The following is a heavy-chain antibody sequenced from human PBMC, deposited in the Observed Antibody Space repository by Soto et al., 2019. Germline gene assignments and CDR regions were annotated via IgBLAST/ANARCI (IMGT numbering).Heavy chain of an antibody. V-gene: IGHV3-23*01. CDR1: GFTFSNYA. CDR3: AKEDSWGGDFDS. J-gene: IGHJ4*02. CDR2: IINSAGST. D-gene: IGHD7-27*01. Sequence: GGSLRLSCAASGFTFSNYAMSWVRQAPGKGLEWVSTIINSAGSTYYADSVNGRFTISIDYSKNTLYLHMSRLRAEYTAIYYCAKEDSWGGDFDSWGQGTLVTVSS.